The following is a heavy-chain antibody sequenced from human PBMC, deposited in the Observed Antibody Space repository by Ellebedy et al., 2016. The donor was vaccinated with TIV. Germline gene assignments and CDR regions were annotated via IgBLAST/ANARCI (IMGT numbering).Heavy chain of an antibody. CDR1: GFTFDDYG. V-gene: IGHV3-20*04. Sequence: PGGSLRLSCAASGFTFDDYGMSWVHQAPGKGLEWVSGIKWNGGSTGYADSVKGRFTISRDNAKNSLYLQMNSLRAEDTSLYYCARDRSVVMTSDAFDIWGQGTMVTVSS. J-gene: IGHJ3*02. D-gene: IGHD4-23*01. CDR3: ARDRSVVMTSDAFDI. CDR2: IKWNGGST.